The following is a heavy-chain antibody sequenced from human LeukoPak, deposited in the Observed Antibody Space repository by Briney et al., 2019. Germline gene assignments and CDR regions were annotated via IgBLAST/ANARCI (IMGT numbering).Heavy chain of an antibody. Sequence: GGSLRLSCAASGFTFSSYEMNWVRQAPGKGLEWVSYISGSGSAIYYADSVKGRFTISRDNAKNSLYLQMNSLRAEDTAVYYCARDGYHYYGSGTYFGYYYMDVWGNGTTVTISS. D-gene: IGHD3-10*01. V-gene: IGHV3-48*03. CDR3: ARDGYHYYGSGTYFGYYYMDV. CDR1: GFTFSSYE. CDR2: ISGSGSAI. J-gene: IGHJ6*03.